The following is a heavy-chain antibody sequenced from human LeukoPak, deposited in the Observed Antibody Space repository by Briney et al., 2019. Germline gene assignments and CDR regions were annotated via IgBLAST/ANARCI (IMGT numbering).Heavy chain of an antibody. Sequence: PGGSLRLSCAVSGFTFSWYSMNWVRQAPGKGLEWLSYISSSGSTIYYADSVKGRFTISRDNAKNSLYLQMSSLRAEDTAVYYCARGGHDFWSNYYYYGMDVWGQGTTVTVSS. V-gene: IGHV3-48*04. CDR3: ARGGHDFWSNYYYYGMDV. D-gene: IGHD3-3*01. J-gene: IGHJ6*02. CDR2: ISSSGSTI. CDR1: GFTFSWYS.